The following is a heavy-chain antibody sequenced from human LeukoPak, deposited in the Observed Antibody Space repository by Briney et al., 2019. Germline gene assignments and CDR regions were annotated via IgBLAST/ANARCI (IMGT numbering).Heavy chain of an antibody. V-gene: IGHV3-30*02. D-gene: IGHD5-24*01. CDR1: GFTFSSYG. CDR3: AKSGCNRFDY. Sequence: GGSLRLSCAASGFTFSSYGMHWVRQAPGKGLEWVTFIQYDGSNKYYADSVKGRFTISRDNSKNTVYLQMNSLRTEDTAVYYCAKSGCNRFDYWGQGTLVTVSS. J-gene: IGHJ4*02. CDR2: IQYDGSNK.